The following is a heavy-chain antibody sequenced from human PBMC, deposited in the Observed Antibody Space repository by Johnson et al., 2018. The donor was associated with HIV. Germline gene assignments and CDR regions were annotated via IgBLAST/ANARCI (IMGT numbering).Heavy chain of an antibody. V-gene: IGHV3-30*18. J-gene: IGHJ3*02. Sequence: VQLVESGGGVVQPGRSLRLSCAASGFTFSSHVMHWVRQGPGKGLEWVAVISYDGSNKYYADSVKGRFTISRDNSKNTMYLQMNSLRAEDTAVYYCAKDPPLCGGDCYDSSGYYGDAFDIWCQGTMVTVSS. CDR2: ISYDGSNK. CDR1: GFTFSSHV. CDR3: AKDPPLCGGDCYDSSGYYGDAFDI. D-gene: IGHD3-22*01.